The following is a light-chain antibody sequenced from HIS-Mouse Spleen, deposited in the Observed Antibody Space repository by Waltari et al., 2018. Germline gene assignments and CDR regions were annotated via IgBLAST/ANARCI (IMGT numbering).Light chain of an antibody. CDR3: QQLNSYPPT. CDR1: QGIRSY. CDR2: AAS. V-gene: IGKV1-9*01. J-gene: IGKJ1*01. Sequence: DIQLTESPSFVSSSDGDRVTITCRASQGIRSYLAWYQQKPGKAPKLLIYAASTLQSGVPSRFSGSGSGTEFTLTISSLQPEDFATYYCQQLNSYPPTFGQGTKVEIK.